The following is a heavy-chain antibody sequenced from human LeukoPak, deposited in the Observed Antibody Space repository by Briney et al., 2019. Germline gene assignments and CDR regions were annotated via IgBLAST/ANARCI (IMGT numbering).Heavy chain of an antibody. D-gene: IGHD6-19*01. CDR2: INPNSGCT. Sequence: ASXXVSCKASGYTFTCYYMHWVRQAPGQGLEWMGWINPNSGCTNYAQKFQGRVTMTRDTPISTAYMELSRLRSDDTAVYYCARVGPRGWLGRQPNYFDYWGQGTLVTVSS. J-gene: IGHJ4*02. CDR3: ARVGPRGWLGRQPNYFDY. CDR1: GYTFTCYY. V-gene: IGHV1-2*02.